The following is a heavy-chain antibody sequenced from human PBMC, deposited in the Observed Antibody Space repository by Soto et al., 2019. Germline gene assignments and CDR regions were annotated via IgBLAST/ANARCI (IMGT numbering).Heavy chain of an antibody. Sequence: EVQLVESGGGLVKPGGSLRLSCAASGFAFSSYSMNWVRQAPGKGLEWVSSISSSSSYIYYADSVKGRFTISRDNAKNSLYLQMNSLRAEDTAVYYCVTIGNDRGPYWGQGTLVTVSS. V-gene: IGHV3-21*01. CDR3: VTIGNDRGPY. D-gene: IGHD1-1*01. CDR2: ISSSSSYI. J-gene: IGHJ4*02. CDR1: GFAFSSYS.